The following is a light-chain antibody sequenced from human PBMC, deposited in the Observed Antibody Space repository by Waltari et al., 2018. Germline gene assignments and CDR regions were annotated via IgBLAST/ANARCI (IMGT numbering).Light chain of an antibody. CDR1: RSNIGAGYD. V-gene: IGLV1-40*01. J-gene: IGLJ3*02. CDR2: GTS. CDR3: QSYDSSLSGWV. Sequence: QSVLTQPPSASAAPGPRVTISCTGCRSNIGAGYDVHWYQQLPGTAPKLLIYGTSSRPSGVPDRFSGSKSGTSASLAITGLQAEDEADYYCQSYDSSLSGWVFGGGTKLTVL.